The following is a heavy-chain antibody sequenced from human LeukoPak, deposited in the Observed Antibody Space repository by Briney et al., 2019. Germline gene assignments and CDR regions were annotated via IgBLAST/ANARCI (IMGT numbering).Heavy chain of an antibody. CDR2: MNIGGSST. J-gene: IGHJ5*02. D-gene: IGHD6-13*01. CDR3: ARAGGGDSRMAFDP. Sequence: PGGSLRLSCAASGFTFSDYWMYWFRQAPGEGLVWVSRMNIGGSSTSYADSVKGRFTMSRDNAKNTLYLQMNSLRVEDTAIYYCARAGGGDSRMAFDPWGQGTLVTVSS. V-gene: IGHV3-74*01. CDR1: GFTFSDYW.